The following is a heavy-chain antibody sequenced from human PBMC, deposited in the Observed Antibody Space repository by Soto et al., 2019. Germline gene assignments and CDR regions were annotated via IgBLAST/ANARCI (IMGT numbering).Heavy chain of an antibody. CDR1: EFSFSDQY. CDR3: SRVDPSAKRPDY. D-gene: IGHD2-15*01. CDR2: SRNRVNNLST. Sequence: PGGSLRLSCTVSAGSEFSFSDQYMDWVRQAPGKELEWVGRSRNRVNNLSTAYAASVQGRFTISRDESKNTVYLQMNSLKTDDTAVYYCSRVDPSAKRPDYWGQGTLVTVS. V-gene: IGHV3-72*01. J-gene: IGHJ4*02.